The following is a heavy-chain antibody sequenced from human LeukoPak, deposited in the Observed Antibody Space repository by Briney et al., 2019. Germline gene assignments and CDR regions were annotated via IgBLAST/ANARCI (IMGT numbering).Heavy chain of an antibody. CDR2: IKSKTDGGTT. CDR3: TTAPGRYCSGGSCCDGYYYYGMDV. V-gene: IGHV3-15*01. D-gene: IGHD2-15*01. CDR1: GFTFSNAW. J-gene: IGHJ6*04. Sequence: GGSLRLSCAASGFTFSNAWMSWARQAPGKGLEWVGRIKSKTDGGTTDYAAPVKGRFTISRDDSKNTLYLQMNSLKTEDTAVYYCTTAPGRYCSGGSCCDGYYYYGMDVWGKGTTVTVSS.